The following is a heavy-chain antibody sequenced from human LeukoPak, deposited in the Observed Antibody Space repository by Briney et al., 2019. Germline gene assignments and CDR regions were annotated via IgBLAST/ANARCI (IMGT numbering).Heavy chain of an antibody. CDR2: TYYRSEWYK. Sequence: SQTLSLTCAISGDSVSSNSAAWNWIRQSPSRGLERLGRTYYRSEWYKDYAVSVKSRITINPDTSKNQFSLQLNSVTPEDTAVYYCARDLGGSNWLYVDYWGQGTLVTVSS. D-gene: IGHD6-13*01. CDR3: ARDLGGSNWLYVDY. J-gene: IGHJ4*02. CDR1: GDSVSSNSAA. V-gene: IGHV6-1*01.